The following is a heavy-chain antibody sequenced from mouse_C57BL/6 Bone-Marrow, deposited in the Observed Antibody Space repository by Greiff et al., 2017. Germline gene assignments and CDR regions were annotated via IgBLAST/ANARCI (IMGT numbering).Heavy chain of an antibody. CDR3: ARNYYYGSSYAMGY. J-gene: IGHJ4*01. V-gene: IGHV5-12*01. Sequence: EVNVVESGGGLVQPGGSLKLSCAASGFTFSDYYMYWVRQTPEKRLEWVAYISNGGGSTYYPDTVKGRFTISRDNAKNTLYLQRSRLKSEDTAMYYCARNYYYGSSYAMGYWGQGTSVTDSS. CDR1: GFTFSDYY. CDR2: ISNGGGST. D-gene: IGHD1-1*01.